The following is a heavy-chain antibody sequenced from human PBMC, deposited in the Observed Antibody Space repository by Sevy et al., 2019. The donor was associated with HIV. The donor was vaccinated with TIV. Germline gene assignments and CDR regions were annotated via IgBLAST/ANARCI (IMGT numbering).Heavy chain of an antibody. CDR1: GFSFSSFW. J-gene: IGHJ4*02. V-gene: IGHV3-7*01. CDR3: AREGQWSHPGDY. CDR2: IKEDGSEK. D-gene: IGHD2-15*01. Sequence: GGSLRLSCAASGFSFSSFWMSWVRQSPGKGLEWVANIKEDGSEKYYVDSVKGRFTISRDNAKNSLYLQMNSLRAEDTAVYYCAREGQWSHPGDYSGQGTLVTVSS.